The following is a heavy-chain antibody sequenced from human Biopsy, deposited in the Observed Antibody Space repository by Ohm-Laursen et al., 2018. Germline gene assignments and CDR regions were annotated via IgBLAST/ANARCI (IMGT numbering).Heavy chain of an antibody. V-gene: IGHV4-39*01. CDR1: DGSINSNDYY. J-gene: IGHJ3*01. CDR3: ARPLRGGEYEGFDL. CDR2: VHYCGAT. Sequence: SETLSLTCTVSDGSINSNDYYWGWIRQAPGKGLEWLGGVHYCGATYYNPPPPIRATISVDTAKNQFYLKLRYATAADTAVYYCARPLRGGEYEGFDLWGPGTMVSVSP. D-gene: IGHD4-17*01.